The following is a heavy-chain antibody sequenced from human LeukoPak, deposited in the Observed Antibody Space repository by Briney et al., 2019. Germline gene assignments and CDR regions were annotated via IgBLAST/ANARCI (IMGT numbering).Heavy chain of an antibody. CDR1: GFTFRSYG. CDR3: AKDAPSYYYGSGSYFDY. CDR2: ISYDGSNK. Sequence: GGSLRLSCAASGFTFRSYGMHWVRQAPGKGLEWVAVISYDGSNKYYADSVKGRFTISRDNSKNTLYLQMNSLRAEDTAVYYCAKDAPSYYYGSGSYFDYWGQGTLVTVSS. D-gene: IGHD3-10*01. V-gene: IGHV3-30*18. J-gene: IGHJ4*02.